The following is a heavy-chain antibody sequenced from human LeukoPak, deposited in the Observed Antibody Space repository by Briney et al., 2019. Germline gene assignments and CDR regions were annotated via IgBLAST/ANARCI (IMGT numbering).Heavy chain of an antibody. D-gene: IGHD3-3*01. J-gene: IGHJ4*02. Sequence: GASVKVSCKASGHTFTSYGISWVRQAPGQGLEWMGWISAYNGNTNYAQKLQGRVTMTTDTSTSTAYMELRSLRSDDTAVYYCAREANYDFWSGYYIGFDYWGQGTLVTVSS. V-gene: IGHV1-18*01. CDR1: GHTFTSYG. CDR3: AREANYDFWSGYYIGFDY. CDR2: ISAYNGNT.